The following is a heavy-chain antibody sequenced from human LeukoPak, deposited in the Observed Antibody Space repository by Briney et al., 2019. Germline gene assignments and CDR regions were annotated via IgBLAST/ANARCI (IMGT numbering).Heavy chain of an antibody. V-gene: IGHV3-13*04. Sequence: GGSLRLPCAASGFTFSSYDMHWVRQATGKGLEWVSTIGTAGDTYYPGSVKGRFTISRENAKNSLYLQMNSLETGDTAVYYCASAGYSSGWYAFDIWGQGTMVTVSS. CDR1: GFTFSSYD. CDR2: IGTAGDT. CDR3: ASAGYSSGWYAFDI. J-gene: IGHJ3*02. D-gene: IGHD6-19*01.